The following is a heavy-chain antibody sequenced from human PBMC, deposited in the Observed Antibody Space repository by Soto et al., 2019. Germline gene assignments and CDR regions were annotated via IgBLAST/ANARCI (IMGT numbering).Heavy chain of an antibody. CDR1: GGAVSSGTYY. CDR2: IYFTGST. CDR3: TRGPPRVQWFDP. Sequence: SETLSLTCTVSGGAVSSGTYYWSWIRQPPGKGLEWIGHIYFTGSTNYNPSLKSRVTMSLDTSRNQFSLKLSSVTAADMAVYYCTRGPPRVQWFDPWGLGTLVTVPS. V-gene: IGHV4-61*01. J-gene: IGHJ5*02.